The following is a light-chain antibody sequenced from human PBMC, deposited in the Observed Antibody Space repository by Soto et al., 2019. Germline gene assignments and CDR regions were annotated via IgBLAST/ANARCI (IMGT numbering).Light chain of an antibody. CDR1: SSDVGAYNY. Sequence: QSALTQPLSVSGSPGQSVTISCTGTSSDVGAYNYVSWYQQHPGKAPKLMIYEVSYRPSGVSNRFSGSKSGNTASLTISGLQAEDEADYYCCSYTTSSTYVFGTGTKLTVL. CDR2: EVS. J-gene: IGLJ1*01. V-gene: IGLV2-14*01. CDR3: CSYTTSSTYV.